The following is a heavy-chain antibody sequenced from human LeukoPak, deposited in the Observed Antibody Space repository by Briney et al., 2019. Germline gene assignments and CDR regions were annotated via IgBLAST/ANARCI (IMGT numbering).Heavy chain of an antibody. CDR1: GYIFTSYW. D-gene: IGHD5-24*01. CDR2: NNGGDTDT. CDR3: ARLRDGYNDYYDY. Sequence: RGAPLQISCECAGYIFTSYWIGRGRQLPGKGVEWMGINNGGDTDTRYTPSFQGQVTISADKSISTAYLQWSSLKASDTAMYYCARLRDGYNDYYDYWGQGTLATLPS. J-gene: IGHJ4*02. V-gene: IGHV5-51*01.